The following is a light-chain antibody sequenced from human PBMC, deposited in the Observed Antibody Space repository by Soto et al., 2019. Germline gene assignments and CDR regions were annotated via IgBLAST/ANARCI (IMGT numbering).Light chain of an antibody. J-gene: IGKJ5*01. CDR1: QSVSSD. Sequence: EIVMTQSPATLSVSPGARATLSCRASQSVSSDLAWYQQKPGQAPRLLIYGASTRATGIPARFSGSVSGTEFTLTISRLQSEDFAVYYGQQYNNWPPLTFGQGTRLEIK. CDR2: GAS. CDR3: QQYNNWPPLT. V-gene: IGKV3-15*01.